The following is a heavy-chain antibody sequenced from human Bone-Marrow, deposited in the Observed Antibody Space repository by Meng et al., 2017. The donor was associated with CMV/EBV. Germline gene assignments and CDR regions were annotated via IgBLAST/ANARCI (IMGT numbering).Heavy chain of an antibody. CDR1: GFTFSSYA. D-gene: IGHD4-11*01. V-gene: IGHV3-30*04. Sequence: GESLKISCAASGFTFSSYAMHWVRQAPGKGLEWVAVISYDGSNKYYADSVKGRFTISRDNSKNTLYLQMNSLRAEDTAVYYCARDRWRLQAGMDVWGQGTTVTVSS. CDR2: ISYDGSNK. J-gene: IGHJ6*02. CDR3: ARDRWRLQAGMDV.